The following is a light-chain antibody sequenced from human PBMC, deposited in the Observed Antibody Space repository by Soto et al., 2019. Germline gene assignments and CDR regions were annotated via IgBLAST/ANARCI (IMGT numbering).Light chain of an antibody. CDR1: QDIATW. V-gene: IGKV1-12*01. CDR2: GAS. J-gene: IGKJ5*01. CDR3: QQTDSFPT. Sequence: DVQMTQSPSSVSASVGDRFTITCRASQDIATWIAWYQQKPGKAPTLLISGASNLQSGVPSRFSGGGSGTDFTLTISTLQPEDFATYYCQQTDSFPTFGRGTRLE.